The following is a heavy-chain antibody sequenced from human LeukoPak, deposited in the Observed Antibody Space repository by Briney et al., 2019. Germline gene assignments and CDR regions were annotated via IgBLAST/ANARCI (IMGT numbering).Heavy chain of an antibody. Sequence: PGGSLRLSCAASGFTFDDYAMHWVRQAPGKGLEWVSGISWNSGSIGYADSVKGRFTISRDNAKNSLYLQMNSLRAEDMALYYCAKGYSGYLIRSAFDIWGQGTMVTVSS. CDR1: GFTFDDYA. CDR2: ISWNSGSI. D-gene: IGHD3-22*01. J-gene: IGHJ3*02. CDR3: AKGYSGYLIRSAFDI. V-gene: IGHV3-9*03.